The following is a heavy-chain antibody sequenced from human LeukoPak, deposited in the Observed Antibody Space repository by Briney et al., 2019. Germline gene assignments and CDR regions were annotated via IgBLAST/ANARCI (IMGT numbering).Heavy chain of an antibody. CDR1: GFTFSNAW. V-gene: IGHV3-15*01. J-gene: IGHJ4*02. CDR3: TTAADQGGTAMEENYFDY. D-gene: IGHD5-18*01. Sequence: GGSLRLSCAASGFTFSNAWMSWVRQAPGKGLEWVGRIKSKTDGGTTDYAAPVKGRFTISRDDSKNTLYLQMNSLKTEDTAVYYCTTAADQGGTAMEENYFDYWGQGTLVTVSS. CDR2: IKSKTDGGTT.